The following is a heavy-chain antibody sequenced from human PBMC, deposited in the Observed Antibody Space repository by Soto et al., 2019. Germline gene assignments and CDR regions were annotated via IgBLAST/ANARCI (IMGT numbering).Heavy chain of an antibody. J-gene: IGHJ3*02. D-gene: IGHD1-1*01. CDR2: IWYDGSNK. Sequence: GGSLRLSCAASGFTFSSYGMHWVRQAPGKGLEWVAVIWYDGSNKYYADSVKGRFTISRDNSKNTLYLQMNSLRAEDTAVYYCAKHEREVGFDIWGQGTMVTVSS. CDR1: GFTFSSYG. CDR3: AKHEREVGFDI. V-gene: IGHV3-33*06.